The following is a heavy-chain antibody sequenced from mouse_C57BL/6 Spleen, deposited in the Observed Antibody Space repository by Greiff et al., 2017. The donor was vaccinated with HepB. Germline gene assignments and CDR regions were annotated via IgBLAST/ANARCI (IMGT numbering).Heavy chain of an antibody. CDR3: ARRIYAMDY. CDR1: GYTFTSYG. Sequence: VQLQQSGAELARPGASVKLSCKASGYTFTSYGISWVKQRTGQGLEWIGEISPRSGNTYYNEKFKGKATLTADKSSITAYMELRSLTSEDSAVYFCARRIYAMDYWGQGTSVTVPS. CDR2: ISPRSGNT. J-gene: IGHJ4*01. V-gene: IGHV1-81*01.